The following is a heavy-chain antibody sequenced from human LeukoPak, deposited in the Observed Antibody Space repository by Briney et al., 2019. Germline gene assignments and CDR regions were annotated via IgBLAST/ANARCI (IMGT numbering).Heavy chain of an antibody. Sequence: GGSVRLSCAASGFTFSSYNMNWVRQAPGKGLEWVSSISSSSSYIYYADSVKGRFTISRDNAKNSLYLQMNSLRAEDTAVYYCARDRNSGYDSSFDYWGQGTLVTVSS. CDR3: ARDRNSGYDSSFDY. CDR1: GFTFSSYN. D-gene: IGHD5-12*01. V-gene: IGHV3-21*01. CDR2: ISSSSSYI. J-gene: IGHJ4*02.